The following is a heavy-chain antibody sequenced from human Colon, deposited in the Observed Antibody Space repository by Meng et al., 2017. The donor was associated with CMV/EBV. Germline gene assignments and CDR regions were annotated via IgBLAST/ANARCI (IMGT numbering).Heavy chain of an antibody. D-gene: IGHD1-26*01. CDR2: INSNSGAT. CDR1: GYTFSDYH. V-gene: IGHV1-2*02. Sequence: QVQLVQFGVEVKKPGASVKVSCKTSGYTFSDYHIHWVRQAPGQGLEWMGWINSNSGATDYAQKFQGRFTMTRDTSITTVYMELSSLRSDDTAVYYCARDPSGSRVPFDYWGQGSLVTVSS. J-gene: IGHJ4*02. CDR3: ARDPSGSRVPFDY.